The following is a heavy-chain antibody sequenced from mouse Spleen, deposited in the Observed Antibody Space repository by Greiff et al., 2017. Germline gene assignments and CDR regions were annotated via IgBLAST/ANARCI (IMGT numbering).Heavy chain of an antibody. V-gene: IGHV1-5*01. CDR1: VYPFTSSW. CDR2: IYPGNSDT. D-gene: IGHD4-1*01. Sequence: VQLQQSGTVLARPGASVQMSCTTSVYPFTSSWMHWVKQRPGQGLEWIGAIYPGNSDTSYNQKFKGKAKLTAVTSASTAYMELSSLTNEDSAVYEWTKLGRRYDRDYWGQGTSGTVSS. J-gene: IGHJ4*01. CDR3: TKLGRRYDRDY.